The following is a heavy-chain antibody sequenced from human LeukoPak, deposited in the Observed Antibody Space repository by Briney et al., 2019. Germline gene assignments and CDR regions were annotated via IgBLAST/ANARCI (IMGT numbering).Heavy chain of an antibody. V-gene: IGHV1-69*13. CDR1: GGTFSSYA. Sequence: ASVKVSCKASGGTFSSYAISWVRQAPGQGLEWMGGIIPIFGTANYAQKFQGRVTITADESTSTAYMELSSLRSEDTAVYYCARDRIYGDSRFDYWGQGTLVTVSS. CDR3: ARDRIYGDSRFDY. D-gene: IGHD4-17*01. J-gene: IGHJ4*02. CDR2: IIPIFGTA.